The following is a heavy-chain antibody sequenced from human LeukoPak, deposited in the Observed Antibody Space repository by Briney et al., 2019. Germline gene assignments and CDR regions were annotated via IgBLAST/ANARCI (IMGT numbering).Heavy chain of an antibody. CDR1: GGSFSGYY. J-gene: IGHJ2*01. CDR3: ARRPTYYYDTSGYNPDWYFDL. Sequence: PSETLSLTCAVYGGSFSGYYWSWIRQPPGKGLEWIGEINHSGSTNYNPSLKSRVTISVDTSKNQFSLKLSSVTAADTAVYYCARRPTYYYDTSGYNPDWYFDLWGRGTLVTVSS. V-gene: IGHV4-34*01. CDR2: INHSGST. D-gene: IGHD3-22*01.